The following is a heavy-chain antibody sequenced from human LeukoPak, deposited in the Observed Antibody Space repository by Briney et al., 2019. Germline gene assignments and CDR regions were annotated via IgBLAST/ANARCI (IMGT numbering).Heavy chain of an antibody. J-gene: IGHJ4*02. D-gene: IGHD3-10*01. CDR2: ISSSGSTI. CDR1: GFTFSDYY. V-gene: IGHV3-11*01. Sequence: GGSLRLSCAASGFTFSDYYMSWIRQAPGKGLEWVSYISSSGSTIYYADSVKGRFTISRDNAKNSLYLRMNSLRAEDTAVYYCARKKNTYYSFDYWGQGTLVTVSS. CDR3: ARKKNTYYSFDY.